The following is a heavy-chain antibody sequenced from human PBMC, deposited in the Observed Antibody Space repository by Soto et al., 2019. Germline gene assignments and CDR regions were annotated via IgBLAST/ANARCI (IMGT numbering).Heavy chain of an antibody. Sequence: ASVNVSCRASGYTFTSYGIHWVRQAPGQRLEWMGWINAYNGDTNYSPKFQGRVTMTTDTSTSTAYMELRSLRSDDTAVYYCARDCSGGSCYPSYYYYGMDVWGQGTTVTVSS. J-gene: IGHJ6*02. CDR1: GYTFTSYG. V-gene: IGHV1-18*01. CDR2: INAYNGDT. CDR3: ARDCSGGSCYPSYYYYGMDV. D-gene: IGHD2-15*01.